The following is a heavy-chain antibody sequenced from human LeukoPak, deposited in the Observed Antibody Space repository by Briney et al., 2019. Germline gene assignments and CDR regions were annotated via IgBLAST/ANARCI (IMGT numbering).Heavy chain of an antibody. CDR2: VYDNDIS. V-gene: IGHV4-59*01. J-gene: IGHJ3*02. Sequence: SETLSLTCRVSGASIRSYFWSWIRQSPGKGLKWIGYVYDNDISNFNPSLESRVTILVDRSKSQFSLKLRSVTAADTAVYYCARGLVLATDDAFDIWGPGTMVTVSS. CDR1: GASIRSYF. D-gene: IGHD5-12*01. CDR3: ARGLVLATDDAFDI.